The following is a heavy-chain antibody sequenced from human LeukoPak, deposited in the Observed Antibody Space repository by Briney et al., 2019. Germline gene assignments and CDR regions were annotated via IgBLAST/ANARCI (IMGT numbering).Heavy chain of an antibody. J-gene: IGHJ6*02. CDR3: ARLLGLGLGPPPYYYYGMDV. Sequence: PGESLKISCKGSGYSFTSYWIGWVRQMPGKGLEWMGIIYPGDSDTRYSPSFQGQVTISADKSISTAYLQWSSLKASDTAMYYCARLLGLGLGPPPYYYYGMDVWGQGTTVTVSS. D-gene: IGHD3/OR15-3a*01. V-gene: IGHV5-51*01. CDR1: GYSFTSYW. CDR2: IYPGDSDT.